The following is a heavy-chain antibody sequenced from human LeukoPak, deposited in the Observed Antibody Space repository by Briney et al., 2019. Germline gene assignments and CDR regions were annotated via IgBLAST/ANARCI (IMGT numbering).Heavy chain of an antibody. Sequence: GGSLRLSCAASGFTFSSYAIHWVRQAPGKGLEWVAVISYDGSNKYYADSVKGRFTISRDNSKNTLYLQMNSLRAEDTAVYYCARGGVVVTDLDYWGQGTLVTVSS. J-gene: IGHJ4*02. V-gene: IGHV3-30*04. CDR3: ARGGVVVTDLDY. D-gene: IGHD2-21*02. CDR2: ISYDGSNK. CDR1: GFTFSSYA.